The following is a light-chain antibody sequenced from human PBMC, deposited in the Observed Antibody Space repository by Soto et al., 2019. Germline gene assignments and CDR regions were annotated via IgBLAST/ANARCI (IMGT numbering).Light chain of an antibody. J-gene: IGKJ3*01. CDR2: AAS. V-gene: IGKV1-5*03. CDR3: QHYNSYPFT. Sequence: DIQVTQSPSTLSGSVGDRVTITCRASQTISSWVAWYQQKPGKAPKLLIYAASSLESGVPSRFSGSGSGTEFTLTISSLQPDDFATYYCQHYNSYPFTFGPGTKVDIK. CDR1: QTISSW.